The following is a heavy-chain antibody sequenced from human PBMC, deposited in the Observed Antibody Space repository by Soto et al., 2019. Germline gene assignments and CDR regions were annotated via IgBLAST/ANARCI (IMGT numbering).Heavy chain of an antibody. D-gene: IGHD3-22*01. CDR1: GYTFTSYG. CDR3: ARSLRYYDSSGDFDY. CDR2: ISAYNGNT. V-gene: IGHV1-18*01. Sequence: QVQLVQSGAEVKKPGASVKVSCKDSGYTFTSYGISWVRQAPGQGLEWMGWISAYNGNTNYAQKLQGRVTMTTDTSTRTAYMELRSLKSDDTAVYYCARSLRYYDSSGDFDYWGQGTLVTVSS. J-gene: IGHJ4*02.